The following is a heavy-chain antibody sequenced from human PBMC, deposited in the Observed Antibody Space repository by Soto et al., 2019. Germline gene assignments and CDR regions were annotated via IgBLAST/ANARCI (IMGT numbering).Heavy chain of an antibody. D-gene: IGHD6-13*01. CDR3: ARVTRIAEAGTFLYYYYYMDV. CDR2: MNPNSGNT. V-gene: IGHV1-8*01. J-gene: IGHJ6*03. Sequence: GASVKVSCKASGYTFTSYDINWVRQATGQGLEWMGWMNPNSGNTGYAQKFQGRVTMTRNTSISTAYMELSSLRSEDTAVYYCARVTRIAEAGTFLYYYYYMDVWGKGTTVTVSS. CDR1: GYTFTSYD.